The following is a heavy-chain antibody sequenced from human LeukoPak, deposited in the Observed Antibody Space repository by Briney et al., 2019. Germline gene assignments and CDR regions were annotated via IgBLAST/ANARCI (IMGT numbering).Heavy chain of an antibody. Sequence: SETLSLTCTVSGGSISSYYWSWIRQPPGKGLGSTEYIYSSGRTHYNPSLKSRVTISVDTSKPQFSLKLSSVTAADTAVYYCARSFNWYFDLWGRGTLVTVSS. J-gene: IGHJ2*01. CDR1: GGSISSYY. CDR2: IYSSGRT. V-gene: IGHV4-59*01. CDR3: ARSFNWYFDL.